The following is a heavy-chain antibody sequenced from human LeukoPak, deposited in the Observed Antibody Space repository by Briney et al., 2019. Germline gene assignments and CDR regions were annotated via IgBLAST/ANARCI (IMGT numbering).Heavy chain of an antibody. Sequence: PGGSLRLSCAASGFAFSSYAMSWVRQAPGKGLEWVSVISSTTVNIHYADSVKGRFTISRDNSKNILYLQMNSLRAEDTAVYYCTTDPNPSGYYYGCGSLWGQGTLVTVSS. CDR2: ISSTTVNI. J-gene: IGHJ4*02. V-gene: IGHV3-23*01. D-gene: IGHD3-22*01. CDR1: GFAFSSYA. CDR3: TTDPNPSGYYYGCGSL.